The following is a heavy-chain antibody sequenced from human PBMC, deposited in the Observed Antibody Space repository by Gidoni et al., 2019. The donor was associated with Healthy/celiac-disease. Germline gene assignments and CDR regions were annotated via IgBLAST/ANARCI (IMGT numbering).Heavy chain of an antibody. CDR1: GFTFSSYG. CDR3: AKDSGYCSGGSCYPAWYFDL. V-gene: IGHV3-30*18. D-gene: IGHD2-15*01. Sequence: QVQLVECGGGVVQPGRSLRLSCAASGFTFSSYGMHWVRQAPGKGLEWVAVISYDGSNKYYADSVKGRFTISRDNSKNTLYLQMNSLRAEDTAVYYCAKDSGYCSGGSCYPAWYFDLWGRGTLVTVSS. CDR2: ISYDGSNK. J-gene: IGHJ2*01.